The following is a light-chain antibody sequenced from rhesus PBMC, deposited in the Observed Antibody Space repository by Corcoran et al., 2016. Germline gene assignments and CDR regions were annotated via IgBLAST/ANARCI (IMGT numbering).Light chain of an antibody. J-gene: IGKJ2*01. Sequence: DIQMTQSPSSLSASVGDTVTITCRASQGISSYLNWFQQKPGKAPKLLIYAASSLESGVPSRFSGSGSGTEFTFTNSSLQPEDFAAYYCLQHNSYPYSFGQGTKVEIK. V-gene: IGKV1-28*01. CDR1: QGISSY. CDR3: LQHNSYPYS. CDR2: AAS.